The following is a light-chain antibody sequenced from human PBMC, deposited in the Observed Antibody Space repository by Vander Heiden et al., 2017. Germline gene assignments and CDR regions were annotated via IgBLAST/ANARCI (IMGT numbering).Light chain of an antibody. CDR3: QSYDDSLRGFVV. CDR2: GDI. J-gene: IGLJ2*01. V-gene: IGLV1-40*01. CDR1: SSNIGAGYG. Sequence: HSVLTQPPSVSGAPGQRVTISCTGSSSNIGAGYGVHWYQQLPRAAPKLLIYGDINRPSGVPARFSGSKSGTSASLAISGLQAEDEADYYCQSYDDSLRGFVVFGGGTKLTVL.